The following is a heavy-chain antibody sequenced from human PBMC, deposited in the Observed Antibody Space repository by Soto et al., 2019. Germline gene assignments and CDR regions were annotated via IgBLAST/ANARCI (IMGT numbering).Heavy chain of an antibody. D-gene: IGHD3-10*01. V-gene: IGHV4-31*03. J-gene: IGHJ5*02. CDR3: ARDLRGRRSGRFDP. CDR1: GDPITSGGFY. Sequence: QVQLQESGPGLVKPSETLSLTCTLSGDPITSGGFYWTWIRQHPAKGLEWIGYIYYSGVTYYNPSLKSRATISVDTSKNQFSRNLSSVSAADTAMYYCARDLRGRRSGRFDPWGQGTLVTVSS. CDR2: IYYSGVT.